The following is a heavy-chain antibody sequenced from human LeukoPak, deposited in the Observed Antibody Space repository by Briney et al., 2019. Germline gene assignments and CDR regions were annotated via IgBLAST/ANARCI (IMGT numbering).Heavy chain of an antibody. CDR2: IKQDGSEK. Sequence: GGSLRLSCAASEFTFSSYWMSWVRQAPGKGLEWVANIKQDGSEKYYVDSVKGRFTISRDNAKNSLYLQMNSLRAEDTAVYYCARGGILYDSSGYPWFYWGQGTLVTVSS. J-gene: IGHJ4*02. CDR3: ARGGILYDSSGYPWFY. D-gene: IGHD3-22*01. CDR1: EFTFSSYW. V-gene: IGHV3-7*01.